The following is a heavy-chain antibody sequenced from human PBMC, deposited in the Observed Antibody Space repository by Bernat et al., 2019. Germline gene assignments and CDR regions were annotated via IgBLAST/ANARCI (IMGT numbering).Heavy chain of an antibody. CDR3: AKNPTNIVVVPAAGGY. J-gene: IGHJ4*02. Sequence: VQLVESGGGVVQPGRSLRLSCAASGFTFSSYGMSWVRQAPGKGLEWVSAISGSGGSTYYADSVKGRFTISRDNSKNTLYLQMNSLRAEDTAVYYCAKNPTNIVVVPAAGGYWGQGTLVTVSS. CDR1: GFTFSSYG. V-gene: IGHV3-23*04. CDR2: ISGSGGST. D-gene: IGHD2-2*01.